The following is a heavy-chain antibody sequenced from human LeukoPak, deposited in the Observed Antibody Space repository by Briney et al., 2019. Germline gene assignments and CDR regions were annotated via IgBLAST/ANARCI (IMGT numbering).Heavy chain of an antibody. V-gene: IGHV1-8*03. CDR1: GYTFTSYD. J-gene: IGHJ6*03. CDR2: MNPNSGNT. CDR3: ARVAADGDSSGRGWSRYYFYYYYMDV. Sequence: ASVKVSCKASGYTFTSYDINWVRQATGQGLEWMGWMNPNSGNTGYAQKFQGRVTITRNTSISTAYMELSSLRSEDTAVYYCARVAADGDSSGRGWSRYYFYYYYMDVWGKGTTVTVSS. D-gene: IGHD6-19*01.